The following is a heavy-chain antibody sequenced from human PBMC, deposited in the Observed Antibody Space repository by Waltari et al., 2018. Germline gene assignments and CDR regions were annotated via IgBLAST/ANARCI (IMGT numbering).Heavy chain of an antibody. CDR2: IKPDGSDK. CDR3: ARSGGYGWDY. CDR1: GFLFHHYW. V-gene: IGHV3-7*01. Sequence: EVQLMESGGGLVQPGGSLRLSCEASGFLFHHYWMSWVRQAPGKGLEWVGNIKPDGSDKYYQDSVNGRFTMSRDNGKKSLDLQMNSLKVEDTAIYYCARSGGYGWDYWGQGTLVTVSS. J-gene: IGHJ4*02. D-gene: IGHD3-10*01.